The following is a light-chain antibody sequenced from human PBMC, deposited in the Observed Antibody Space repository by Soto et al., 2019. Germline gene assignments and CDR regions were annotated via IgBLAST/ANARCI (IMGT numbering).Light chain of an antibody. CDR3: QSYDNSLGGSHWV. CDR1: NIGPRK. V-gene: IGLV3-21*02. J-gene: IGLJ3*02. Sequence: SYELSQPPSVSLAPGQTARISCGGANIGPRKVHWNQQKPGQAPVLIVYDDSGRPSGIPERFSGSNSGNTATLTITGLQAEDEADYYCQSYDNSLGGSHWVFGGGTKVTVL. CDR2: DDS.